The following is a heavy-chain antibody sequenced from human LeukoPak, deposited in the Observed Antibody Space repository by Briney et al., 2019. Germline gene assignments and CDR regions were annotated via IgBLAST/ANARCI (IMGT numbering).Heavy chain of an antibody. Sequence: GGPLRLSCAASGFTVSSNYMSWVRQAPGKGLEWVSVIYSGGSTYYADSVKGRFTISRDNSKNTLYLQMNSLRAEDTAVYYCARGCSSTSCYGFDYWGQGTLVTVSS. J-gene: IGHJ4*02. V-gene: IGHV3-53*01. CDR3: ARGCSSTSCYGFDY. D-gene: IGHD2-2*01. CDR2: IYSGGST. CDR1: GFTVSSNY.